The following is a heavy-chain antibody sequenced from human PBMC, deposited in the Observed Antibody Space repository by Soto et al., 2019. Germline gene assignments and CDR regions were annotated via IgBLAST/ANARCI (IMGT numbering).Heavy chain of an antibody. CDR2: RSYDGSNK. D-gene: IGHD2-2*01. CDR3: AKVTSFNWFDP. J-gene: IGHJ5*02. V-gene: IGHV3-30*18. Sequence: GGSLRLSCAASGFTFSSYGMNWVRQAPGKGLEWVAVRSYDGSNKYYADSVKGRFTISRDNSKNTLYLQMNSLRAEDTAVYYCAKVTSFNWFDPWGQGTLVTVSS. CDR1: GFTFSSYG.